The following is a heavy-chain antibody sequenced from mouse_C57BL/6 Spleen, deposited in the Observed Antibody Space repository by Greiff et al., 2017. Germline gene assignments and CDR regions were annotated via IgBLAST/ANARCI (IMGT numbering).Heavy chain of an antibody. CDR3: ARSHMDD. J-gene: IGHJ4*01. CDR2: INPYNGDT. V-gene: IGHV1-20*01. CDR1: GYSFTGYF. Sequence: EVQRVESGPELVKPGDSVKISCKASGYSFTGYFMNWVMQSHGKSLEWIGRINPYNGDTFYNQKFKGKATLTVDKSSSTAHMELRSLTSEDSAVYYCARSHMDDWGQGTSVTVSS.